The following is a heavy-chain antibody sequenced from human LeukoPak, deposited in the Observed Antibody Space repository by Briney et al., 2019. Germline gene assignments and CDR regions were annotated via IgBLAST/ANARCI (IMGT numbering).Heavy chain of an antibody. J-gene: IGHJ5*02. CDR3: AREPDYYESSGYYLIDWFDP. D-gene: IGHD3-22*01. V-gene: IGHV3-7*05. Sequence: PGGSLRLSCAASGFTFGSYWMSWVRQAPGKGLEWVANIKQDGSEKNYVDSVKGRFTISRDNAKNSLYLQMNSLRAEDTAVYYCAREPDYYESSGYYLIDWFDPWGQGTLVTVSS. CDR1: GFTFGSYW. CDR2: IKQDGSEK.